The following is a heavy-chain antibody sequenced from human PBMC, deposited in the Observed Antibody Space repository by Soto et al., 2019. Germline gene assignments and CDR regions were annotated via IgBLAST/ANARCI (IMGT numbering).Heavy chain of an antibody. V-gene: IGHV4-4*02. CDR1: GGSFTSNNW. Sequence: QVQLQESGPGLVKPSGTLSLTCAVSGGSFTSNNWWTWVRQPPGQGLEWIGEIYRTGSTNYNPSLKSRVPISLDKSEHQFALKVTSLTAADTAVYYCASRDPGTSVDYWGQGTLVTVSS. CDR3: ASRDPGTSVDY. CDR2: IYRTGST. D-gene: IGHD1-7*01. J-gene: IGHJ4*02.